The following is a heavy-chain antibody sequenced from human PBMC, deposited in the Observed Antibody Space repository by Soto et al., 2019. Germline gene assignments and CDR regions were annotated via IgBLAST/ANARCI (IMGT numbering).Heavy chain of an antibody. D-gene: IGHD5-12*01. V-gene: IGHV3-30-3*01. CDR2: ISYDGSNK. CDR3: ARGRATRDLGYGMDV. Sequence: QVQLVESGGGVVQPGRSLRLSCAASGFTFSSYAMHWVRQAPGKGLEWVAVISYDGSNKYYADSVKGRFTISRDNSKNTLYLQMNSLRAEDTAVYYCARGRATRDLGYGMDVWGEGTTVTVSS. CDR1: GFTFSSYA. J-gene: IGHJ6*04.